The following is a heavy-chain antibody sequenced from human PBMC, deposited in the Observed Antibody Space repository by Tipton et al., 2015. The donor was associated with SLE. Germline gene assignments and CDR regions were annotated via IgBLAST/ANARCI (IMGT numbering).Heavy chain of an antibody. Sequence: QSGPEVKKPGESLKISCKGSGYRFTSYWIAWVRQMPGQGLEWMGIIYPGDSDTRYSPSFQGQVTIAVDKSISTAYLQWSSLKASDTAMYYYARWSDYGDCHGDYWRQRPPLSVSS. CDR1: GYRFTSYW. V-gene: IGHV5-51*01. CDR2: IYPGDSDT. J-gene: IGHJ4*02. D-gene: IGHD4-17*01. CDR3: ARWSDYGDCHGDY.